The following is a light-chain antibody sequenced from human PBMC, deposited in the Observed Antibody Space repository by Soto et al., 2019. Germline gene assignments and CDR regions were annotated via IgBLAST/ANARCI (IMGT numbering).Light chain of an antibody. CDR2: AAS. J-gene: IGKJ3*01. Sequence: DIQMTQSPSSLSASVGDRVTIPCRASQRITNSLNWYQQKPGRAPNLLIYAASSLQREAPSRFSGSGSGTDFPLTISSLQPDDFATYYCQQTSSPPFTFGPGTKVDIK. CDR3: QQTSSPPFT. CDR1: QRITNS. V-gene: IGKV1-39*01.